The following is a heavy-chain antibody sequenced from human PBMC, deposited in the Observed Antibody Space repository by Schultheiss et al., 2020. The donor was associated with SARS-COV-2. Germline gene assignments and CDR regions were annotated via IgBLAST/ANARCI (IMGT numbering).Heavy chain of an antibody. CDR2: ISAYNGNT. Sequence: ASVKVSCKASGYTFTSYGISWVRQAPGQGLEWMGWISAYNGNTNYAQKLQGRVTMTTDTSTSTAYMELRSLRSDDTAVYYCARWGRFGIAVAGTGPPDYWGQGTLVTVSS. D-gene: IGHD6-19*01. V-gene: IGHV1-18*01. J-gene: IGHJ4*02. CDR1: GYTFTSYG. CDR3: ARWGRFGIAVAGTGPPDY.